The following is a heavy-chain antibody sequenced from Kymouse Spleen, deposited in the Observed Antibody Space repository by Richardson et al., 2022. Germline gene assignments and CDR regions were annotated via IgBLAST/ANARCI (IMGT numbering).Heavy chain of an antibody. CDR1: GGSISSSNW. CDR2: IYHSGST. D-gene: IGHD3-10*01. V-gene: IGHV4-4*02. CDR3: ARDHDYYGSGSYAYYYGMDV. J-gene: IGHJ6*02. Sequence: QVQLQESGPGLVKPSGTLSLTCAVSGGSISSSNWWSWVRQPPGKGLEWIGEIYHSGSTNYNPSLKSRVTISVDKSKNQFSLKLSSVTAADTAVYYCARDHDYYGSGSYAYYYGMDVWGQGTTVTVSS.